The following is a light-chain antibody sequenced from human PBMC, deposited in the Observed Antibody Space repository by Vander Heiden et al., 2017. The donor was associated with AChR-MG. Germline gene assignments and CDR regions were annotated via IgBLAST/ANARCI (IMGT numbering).Light chain of an antibody. V-gene: IGLV2-14*03. Sequence: QSALTQPASVSGSPGQSITIACTGTSSDVGRYDFVSWYQQHPGKAPQLLIYDVSNRPSGVSNRFSGSKSGNTASLTISGLQAEDEADYYCSSFTGDSIRVFGEGTKVTVL. J-gene: IGLJ3*02. CDR1: SSDVGRYDF. CDR3: SSFTGDSIRV. CDR2: DVS.